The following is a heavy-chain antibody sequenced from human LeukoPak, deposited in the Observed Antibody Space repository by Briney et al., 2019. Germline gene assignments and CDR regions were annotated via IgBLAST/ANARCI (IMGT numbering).Heavy chain of an antibody. D-gene: IGHD3-22*01. J-gene: IGHJ3*02. Sequence: GGSLRLSCAASGFTFSSYAVHWVRQAPGKGLEWVAVISYDGSNKYYADSVKGRFTISRDNSKNTLYLQMNSLRAEDTAVYYCARGYYDSSGEADAFDIWGQGTMVTVSS. CDR2: ISYDGSNK. V-gene: IGHV3-30*01. CDR1: GFTFSSYA. CDR3: ARGYYDSSGEADAFDI.